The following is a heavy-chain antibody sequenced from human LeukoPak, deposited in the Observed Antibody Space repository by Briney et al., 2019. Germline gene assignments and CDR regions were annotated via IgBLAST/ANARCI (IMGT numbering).Heavy chain of an antibody. CDR2: INWNGGST. V-gene: IGHV3-20*04. CDR1: GFTFDDYG. J-gene: IGHJ6*03. CDR3: ARAISDYYYMDV. Sequence: PGGSLRPSCAASGFTFDDYGMSWVRQAPGKGLEWVSGINWNGGSTGYADSVKGRFTISRDNAKNSLYLQMNSLRAEDTALYYCARAISDYYYMDVWGKGTTVTVSS.